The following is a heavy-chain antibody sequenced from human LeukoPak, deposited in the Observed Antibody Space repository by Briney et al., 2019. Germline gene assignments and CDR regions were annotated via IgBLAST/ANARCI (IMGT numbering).Heavy chain of an antibody. CDR3: ARSRVVVPAALPPLSYYMDV. V-gene: IGHV1-18*01. J-gene: IGHJ6*03. CDR2: ISAYNGNT. Sequence: ASVKVSCKASGYTFTSYGISWVRQAPRQGLEWMGWISAYNGNTNYAQKLQGRVTMTTDTSTSTAYMELRSLGSDDTAVYYCARSRVVVPAALPPLSYYMDVWGKGTTVTVSS. D-gene: IGHD2-2*01. CDR1: GYTFTSYG.